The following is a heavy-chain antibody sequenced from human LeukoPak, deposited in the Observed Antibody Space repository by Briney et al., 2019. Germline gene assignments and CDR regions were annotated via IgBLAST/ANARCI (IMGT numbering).Heavy chain of an antibody. V-gene: IGHV1-8*03. CDR3: ARGPYYYDSSGRYDAFDI. CDR1: GYTFTSYD. CDR2: MNPNSGNT. J-gene: IGHJ3*02. Sequence: GASVKVSCKASGYTFTSYDINWVRQATGQGLEWMGWMNPNSGNTGYAQKFQGRVTITRNTSISTAYMELRSLRSEDTAVYYCARGPYYYDSSGRYDAFDIWGQGTMVTVSS. D-gene: IGHD3-22*01.